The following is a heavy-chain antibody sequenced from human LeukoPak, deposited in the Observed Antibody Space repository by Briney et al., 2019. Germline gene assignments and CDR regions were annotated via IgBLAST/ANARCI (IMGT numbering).Heavy chain of an antibody. CDR2: ITSSSSYI. CDR1: GFTFSTYN. V-gene: IGHV3-21*01. J-gene: IGHJ4*02. CDR3: ARDLQGLFDY. Sequence: GESLRLSCAASGFTFSTYNMNWVRQAPGKGLEWLSSITSSSSYIYYADSVKGRFTISRDNAKNSLYLQMNSLRAEDTAVYYCARDLQGLFDYWGQGTLVTVSS.